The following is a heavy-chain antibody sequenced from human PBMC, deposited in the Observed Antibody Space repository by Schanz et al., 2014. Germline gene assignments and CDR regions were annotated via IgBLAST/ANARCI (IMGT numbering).Heavy chain of an antibody. J-gene: IGHJ5*01. CDR3: SKDKQGSRSDDS. CDR2: ITTGGNT. CDR1: GFTFSTYA. V-gene: IGHV3-23*04. D-gene: IGHD2-15*01. Sequence: EVQLVESGGGLVKPGGSLRLACAASGFTFSTYAMSWARQTPGKGLEWVSSITTGGNTYYRDSVKGRFIVSRDNSKNTLYLEMNRLRVDDTAVYYCSKDKQGSRSDDSWGQGTLVTVSS.